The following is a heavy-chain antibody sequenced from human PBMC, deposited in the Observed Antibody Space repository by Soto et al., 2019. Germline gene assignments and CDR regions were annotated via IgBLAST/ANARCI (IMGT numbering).Heavy chain of an antibody. V-gene: IGHV3-53*01. CDR3: ATEMLYSRDAFDI. CDR2: IYSGGST. J-gene: IGHJ3*02. CDR1: GFTFSNYA. D-gene: IGHD2-8*01. Sequence: PGGSLRLSCAASGFTFSNYAMSWVRQAPGKGLEWVSVIYSGGSTYYADSVKGRFTISRDNPKNTLYLQMNSLRAEDTAVYYCATEMLYSRDAFDIWGQGTMVTVSS.